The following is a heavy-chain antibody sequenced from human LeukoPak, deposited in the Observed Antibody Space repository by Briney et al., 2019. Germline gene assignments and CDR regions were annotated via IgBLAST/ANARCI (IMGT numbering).Heavy chain of an antibody. D-gene: IGHD3-9*01. CDR3: ARENEQGLRYFDWVHNWFDP. CDR2: IIPIFGAA. CDR1: GGTFSSYA. V-gene: IGHV1-69*01. Sequence: SVKVSCKASGGTFSSYAISWVRQAPGQGLEWMGGIIPIFGAANYAQSFQGRIVMTADESANTVYMELSSLRSDDTAVYYCARENEQGLRYFDWVHNWFDPWGQGTLVTVSS. J-gene: IGHJ5*02.